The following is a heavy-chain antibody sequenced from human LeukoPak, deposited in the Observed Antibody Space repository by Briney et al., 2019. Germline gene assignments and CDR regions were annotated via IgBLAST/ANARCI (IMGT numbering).Heavy chain of an antibody. CDR1: GITFSSYA. D-gene: IGHD3/OR15-3a*01. CDR2: ITGSGDST. J-gene: IGHJ4*02. CDR3: AKVATWTYFDY. V-gene: IGHV3-23*01. Sequence: GGSLRLSCAASGITFSSYAMSWVRQAPGKGLEWVSGITGSGDSTYYPDSVKGRFTISRDNAKNTLYLQMNSLRAEDTAVYYCAKVATWTYFDYWGQGTLVTVSS.